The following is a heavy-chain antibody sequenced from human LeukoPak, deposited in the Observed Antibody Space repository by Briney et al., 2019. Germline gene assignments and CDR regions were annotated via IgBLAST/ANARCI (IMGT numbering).Heavy chain of an antibody. V-gene: IGHV3-23*01. D-gene: IGHD3-10*01. CDR1: GFTFSSNS. CDR2: ISGSGDST. Sequence: GGSLRLSVPASGFTFSSNSRTWVRQTPGKGLEWVSGISGSGDSTFYADSVKGRFTISRDNSRNTLYLQMSSLRPEDTAVYYCTKWSGFGDDWGQGTLVTVSS. CDR3: TKWSGFGDD. J-gene: IGHJ4*02.